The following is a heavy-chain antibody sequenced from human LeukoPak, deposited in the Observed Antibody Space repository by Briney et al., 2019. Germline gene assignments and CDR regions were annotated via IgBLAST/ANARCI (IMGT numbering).Heavy chain of an antibody. V-gene: IGHV4-34*01. J-gene: IGHJ4*02. CDR1: GGSISSYY. D-gene: IGHD6-6*01. Sequence: ASETLSLTCTVSGGSISSYYWNWIRQPPGKGLEWIGEINHSGSTNYNPSLKSRVTISVDKSKNQFSLKLSSVTAADTAVYYCARAVYSSSPNQIDYWGQGTLVTVSS. CDR3: ARAVYSSSPNQIDY. CDR2: INHSGST.